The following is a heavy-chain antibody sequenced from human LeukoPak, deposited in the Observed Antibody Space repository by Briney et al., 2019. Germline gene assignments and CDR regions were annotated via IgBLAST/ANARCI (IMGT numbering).Heavy chain of an antibody. CDR2: IYLADSDA. D-gene: IGHD2-15*01. V-gene: IGHV5-51*01. J-gene: IGHJ3*02. Sequence: GESLKISCKGSGYSYNSYWIGWVRQLPGKGLEWMGIIYLADSDARYSPSFQGQVSFSADRSINTAYLQWSSLRASDTAMYYCARPKTETGYDAFDIWGQGTMVTVSS. CDR1: GYSYNSYW. CDR3: ARPKTETGYDAFDI.